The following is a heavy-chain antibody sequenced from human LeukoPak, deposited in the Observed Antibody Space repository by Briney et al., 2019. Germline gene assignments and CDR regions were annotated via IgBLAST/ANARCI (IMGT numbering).Heavy chain of an antibody. V-gene: IGHV3-30*03. CDR3: ARYNGYLDY. Sequence: GGSLRLSCAASGFTFSSYGMHWVRQAPGKGLEWVAVISYDGSNKYYADSVKGRFTISRDNSKNTLYLQMGSLRAEDMAVYYCARYNGYLDYWGQGTLVTVSS. CDR2: ISYDGSNK. D-gene: IGHD2-8*01. J-gene: IGHJ4*02. CDR1: GFTFSSYG.